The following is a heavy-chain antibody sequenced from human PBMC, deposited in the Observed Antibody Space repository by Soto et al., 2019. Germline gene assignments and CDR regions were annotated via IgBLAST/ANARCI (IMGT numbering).Heavy chain of an antibody. CDR1: GGSISSGDYY. V-gene: IGHV4-30-4*01. D-gene: IGHD6-25*01. CDR3: AGEPKGGPAAGAIEI. Sequence: QVQLQESGPGLVKPSQTLSLTCTVSGGSISSGDYYWTWIRQPPGKGLEWIGFIFYTGSPYYNPSLKSRVATSVDTSKNQFSLNLTSVTAADTAVYFCAGEPKGGPAAGAIEIWGQGTMVTVSS. J-gene: IGHJ3*02. CDR2: IFYTGSP.